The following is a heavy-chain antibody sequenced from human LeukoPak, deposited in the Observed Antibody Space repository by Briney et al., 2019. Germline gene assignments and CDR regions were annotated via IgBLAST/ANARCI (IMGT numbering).Heavy chain of an antibody. CDR1: GFTVSSNY. Sequence: GGSLRLSCAASGFTVSSNYMSWVRQAPGKGLEWVSVIYSGGSTYYADSVKGRFTISRDNSKNTLYLQMNSLRAEDTAVYYCARGAGAVTTPFDYWGQGTLVTVSS. CDR3: ARGAGAVTTPFDY. D-gene: IGHD4-11*01. J-gene: IGHJ4*02. V-gene: IGHV3-53*01. CDR2: IYSGGST.